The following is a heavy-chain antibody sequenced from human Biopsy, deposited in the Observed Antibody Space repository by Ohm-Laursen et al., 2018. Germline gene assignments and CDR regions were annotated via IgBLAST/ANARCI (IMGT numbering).Heavy chain of an antibody. D-gene: IGHD4-11*01. CDR3: ARDSGILNYGNFKYYHYYGMDV. V-gene: IGHV4-59*01. CDR1: GDSISSNY. Sequence: SDTLSLTCTVSGDSISSNYWSWIRQPPGKGLEWIGHIYYSVMTNYNPSLQSRVSISVDTSRNQVSLTLRSVTAADTAVYYCARDSGILNYGNFKYYHYYGMDVWGQGTKVTVSS. J-gene: IGHJ6*02. CDR2: IYYSVMT.